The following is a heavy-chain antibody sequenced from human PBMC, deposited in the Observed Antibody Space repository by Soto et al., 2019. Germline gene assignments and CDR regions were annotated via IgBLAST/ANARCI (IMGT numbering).Heavy chain of an antibody. CDR3: ARELQTVSPYYHYYGMDV. CDR2: ISYDGNNK. CDR1: GFTFSSYA. D-gene: IGHD4-4*01. V-gene: IGHV3-30-3*01. J-gene: IGHJ6*02. Sequence: QVQLVESEGGVVQPGRSLRLSCAASGFTFSSYAMHWVRQAPGKGLEWVAVISYDGNNKYYADSVKGRFTISRDNSKNTLYLLMNSLRAEDTAVYYCARELQTVSPYYHYYGMDVWGQGTTVTVSS.